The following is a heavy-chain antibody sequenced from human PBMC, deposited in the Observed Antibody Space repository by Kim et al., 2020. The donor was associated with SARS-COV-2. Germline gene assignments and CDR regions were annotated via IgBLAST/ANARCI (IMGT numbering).Heavy chain of an antibody. CDR3: ARERWIGEYYDILTGYYRAPYFDY. Sequence: GGSLRLSCAASGFTFSSYWMSWVRQAPGKGLEWVANIKQDGSEKYYVDSVKGRFTISRDNAKNSLYLQMNSLRAEDTAVYYCARERWIGEYYDILTGYYRAPYFDYWGQGTLVTVSS. J-gene: IGHJ4*02. V-gene: IGHV3-7*01. CDR1: GFTFSSYW. D-gene: IGHD3-9*01. CDR2: IKQDGSEK.